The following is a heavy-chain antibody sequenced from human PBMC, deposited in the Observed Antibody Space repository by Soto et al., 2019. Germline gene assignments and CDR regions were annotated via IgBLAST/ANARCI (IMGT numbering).Heavy chain of an antibody. CDR2: INPNSGGT. Sequence: ASVKVYCKASGYTFTGYYMHWVRQAPGQVLEWMGWINPNSGGTNYAQKFQGRVTMTRDTSISTAYMELSRLRSDDTAVYYCAGASPRARYYYYYGMDVWGQGTTVTVSS. D-gene: IGHD3-10*01. V-gene: IGHV1-2*02. J-gene: IGHJ6*02. CDR1: GYTFTGYY. CDR3: AGASPRARYYYYYGMDV.